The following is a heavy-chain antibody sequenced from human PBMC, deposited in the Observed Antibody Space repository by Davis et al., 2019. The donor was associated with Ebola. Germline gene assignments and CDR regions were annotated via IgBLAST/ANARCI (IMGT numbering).Heavy chain of an antibody. CDR1: ALTFSSYS. Sequence: GGSLRLSCAASALTFSSYSMNCVRHAQGKGLEWVSSIRSSSSYIYYADSVKGRFTISRDNSKNTLYLQMNRLRAEDTAVYYCARDQAAVAGTLMAGDWGQGTLVTVSS. CDR3: ARDQAAVAGTLMAGD. J-gene: IGHJ4*02. CDR2: IRSSSSYI. D-gene: IGHD6-19*01. V-gene: IGHV3-21*01.